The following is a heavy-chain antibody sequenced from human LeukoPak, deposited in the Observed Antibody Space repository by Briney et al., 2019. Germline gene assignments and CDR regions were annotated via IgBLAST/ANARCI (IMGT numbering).Heavy chain of an antibody. CDR2: IKQDGSDK. CDR1: GFTFSNAW. D-gene: IGHD6-13*01. J-gene: IGHJ4*02. Sequence: GGSLRLSCATSGFTFSNAWMNWVRQAPGKGLEWVANIKQDGSDKYYVDSVRGRFAISRDNAKSSLFLQMNSLRAEDTAVYYCARDSGWFRFDYWGQGTLVTVSS. CDR3: ARDSGWFRFDY. V-gene: IGHV3-7*03.